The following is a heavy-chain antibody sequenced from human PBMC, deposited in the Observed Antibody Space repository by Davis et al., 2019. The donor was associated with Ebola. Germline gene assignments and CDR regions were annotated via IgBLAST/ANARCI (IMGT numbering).Heavy chain of an antibody. V-gene: IGHV1-69*06. J-gene: IGHJ4*02. CDR1: GGTFSSYA. D-gene: IGHD1-26*01. CDR3: ARTSSGSYFN. CDR2: IIPIFGTA. Sequence: SVKVSCKASGGTFSSYAISWVRQAPGQGLEWMGGIIPIFGTANYAQKFQGRVTITADKSTSTAYMELRSLKSDDTAVYYCARTSSGSYFNWGQGTLVTVSS.